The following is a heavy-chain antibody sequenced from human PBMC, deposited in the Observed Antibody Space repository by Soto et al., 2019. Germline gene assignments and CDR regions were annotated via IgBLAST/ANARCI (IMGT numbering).Heavy chain of an antibody. Sequence: PGGSLRLSCASSGVTFISYAMHLVRQAPGKGLDYVSTISNNGGTTYYANSVKGRFTISRDNSKNTLYLQMGSLRAEDMAVYYCARGTSSGYYRLVIFDIWGQGTMVTVS. CDR3: ARGTSSGYYRLVIFDI. CDR2: ISNNGGTT. V-gene: IGHV3-64*01. CDR1: GVTFISYA. D-gene: IGHD3-22*01. J-gene: IGHJ3*02.